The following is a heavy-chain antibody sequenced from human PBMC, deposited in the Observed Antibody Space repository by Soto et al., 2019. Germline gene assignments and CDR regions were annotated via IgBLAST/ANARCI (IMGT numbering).Heavy chain of an antibody. CDR3: AKGSPAGGYCRRTSCYMGV. Sequence: GGSLRLSCAASGFTFSSYDMHWVRQATGKGLEWVSAIGTAGDTYYPGSVKGRFTISRENAKNSLYLQMNNLRAGDTAVYYCAKGSPAGGYCRRTSCYMGVWGKGTTVTVSS. D-gene: IGHD2-2*01. J-gene: IGHJ6*03. CDR2: IGTAGDT. V-gene: IGHV3-13*01. CDR1: GFTFSSYD.